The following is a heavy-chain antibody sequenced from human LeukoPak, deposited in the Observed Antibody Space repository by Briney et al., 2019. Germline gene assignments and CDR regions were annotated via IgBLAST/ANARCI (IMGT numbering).Heavy chain of an antibody. CDR1: GYIFTSYW. CDR3: ARGADSYYYMDV. V-gene: IGHV5-51*01. Sequence: PGESLKIYCLGSGYIFTSYWVAWVRQMPGKGLECMGIIYPHASDIRYNPSFEGQVTISADKSINTAYLQWSSLKASDTAMYYCARGADSYYYMDVWGKGTTVTVSS. CDR2: IYPHASDI. J-gene: IGHJ6*03. D-gene: IGHD3-16*01.